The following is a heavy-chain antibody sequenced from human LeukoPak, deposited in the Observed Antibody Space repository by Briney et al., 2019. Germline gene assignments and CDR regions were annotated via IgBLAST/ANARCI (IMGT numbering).Heavy chain of an antibody. CDR2: ISSSSSYI. V-gene: IGHV3-21*04. CDR3: AKKIAAAWFDP. CDR1: GFAFSSYS. Sequence: GGSLRLSCAASGFAFSSYSMNWVRQAPGKGLEWVSSISSSSSYIYCADSVKGRFTISRDNAKNSLYLQMNSLRAEDTAVYYCAKKIAAAWFDPWGQGTLVTVSS. D-gene: IGHD6-13*01. J-gene: IGHJ5*02.